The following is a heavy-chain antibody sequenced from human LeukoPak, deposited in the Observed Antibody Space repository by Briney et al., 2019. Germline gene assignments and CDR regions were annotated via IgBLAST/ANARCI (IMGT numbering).Heavy chain of an antibody. CDR3: AREGGFHSPAGI. Sequence: SETLSLTCTVSGGSISSFYWSWIRQSPGKGLEWIGYISYTGSTNYNPSLKSRVTISVDTSKNQFSLKLSSVTAADTAVYYCAREGGFHSPAGIWGQGTMVTVSS. J-gene: IGHJ3*02. CDR2: ISYTGST. V-gene: IGHV4-4*08. CDR1: GGSISSFY. D-gene: IGHD1-26*01.